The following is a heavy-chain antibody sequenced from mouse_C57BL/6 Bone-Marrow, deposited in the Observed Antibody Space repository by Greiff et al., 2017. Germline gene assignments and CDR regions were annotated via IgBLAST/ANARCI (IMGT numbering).Heavy chain of an antibody. CDR1: GYTFTSYG. D-gene: IGHD1-1*01. CDR3: ARSVGPTVVPSYFDV. V-gene: IGHV1-81*01. J-gene: IGHJ1*03. Sequence: QVTLKESGAELARPGASVKLSCKASGYTFTSYGISWVKQRTGQGLEWIGEIYPRSGNTYYNEKFKGKATLTADKSSSTAYMELRSLTSEDSAVYFCARSVGPTVVPSYFDVWGTGTTVTVSS. CDR2: IYPRSGNT.